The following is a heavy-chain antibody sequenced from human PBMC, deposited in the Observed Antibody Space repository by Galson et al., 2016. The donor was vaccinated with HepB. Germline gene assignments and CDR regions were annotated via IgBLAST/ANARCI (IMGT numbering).Heavy chain of an antibody. J-gene: IGHJ4*02. CDR3: AKAVVSGAYYRGYDY. V-gene: IGHV1-69*13. CDR2: IIPMFGTV. CDR1: ADTLKNYI. D-gene: IGHD3-10*01. Sequence: SVKVSCKASADTLKNYIVNWVRQAPGQGLEWVGGIIPMFGTVNSAQRFQGRVTISADESTRTVYLDLSRLTYEDTAVYYCAKAVVSGAYYRGYDYWGLRTLVTVSS.